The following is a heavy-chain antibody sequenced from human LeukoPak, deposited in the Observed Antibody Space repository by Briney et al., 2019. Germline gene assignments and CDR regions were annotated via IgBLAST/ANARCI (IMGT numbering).Heavy chain of an antibody. J-gene: IGHJ4*02. CDR1: GFTFTTYV. CDR3: AKATYDYVWGSYEN. Sequence: GGSLRLSCAASGFTFTTYVMNWVRQAPGKRLELVSAISGSGDSTYYADSVKGRFTISRDNSKNNLYLQMNSLRAEDTAVYYCAKATYDYVWGSYENWGQGALVTVSS. D-gene: IGHD3-16*01. V-gene: IGHV3-23*01. CDR2: ISGSGDST.